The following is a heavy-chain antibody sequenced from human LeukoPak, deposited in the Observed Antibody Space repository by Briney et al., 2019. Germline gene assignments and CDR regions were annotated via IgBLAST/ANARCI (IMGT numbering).Heavy chain of an antibody. CDR2: IKQDGSEK. CDR3: ARPIHIAVAAPFDY. V-gene: IGHV3-7*01. CDR1: GFTLSSYW. J-gene: IGHJ4*02. Sequence: PGGSLRLSCAASGFTLSSYWMSWVRQAPGKGLKWVANIKQDGSEKNYVDSVKGRFTISRDNAKNSLYLLMNSLRAEDTAVYYCARPIHIAVAAPFDYWGQGTLVTVSS. D-gene: IGHD6-19*01.